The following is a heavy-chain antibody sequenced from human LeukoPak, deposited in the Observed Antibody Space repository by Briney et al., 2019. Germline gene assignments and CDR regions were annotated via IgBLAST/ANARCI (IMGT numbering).Heavy chain of an antibody. D-gene: IGHD3-3*01. CDR1: GYTFTSYG. CDR3: ARDHYDFWSGYQDNWFDP. CDR2: ISAYNGNT. V-gene: IGHV1-18*01. Sequence: ASVKVSCKASGYTFTSYGISWVRQAPGQGLEWMGWISAYNGNTNYAQKLQGRVTMTTDTSTSTAYMELSRLRSDDTAVYYCARDHYDFWSGYQDNWFDPWGQGTLVTVSS. J-gene: IGHJ5*02.